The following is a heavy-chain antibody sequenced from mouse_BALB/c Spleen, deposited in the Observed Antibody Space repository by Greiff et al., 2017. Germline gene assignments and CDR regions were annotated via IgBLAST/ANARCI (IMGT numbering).Heavy chain of an antibody. CDR2: IDPSDSET. CDR3: AKGDHDFDY. CDR1: GYTFTSYW. V-gene: IGHV1-69*02. J-gene: IGHJ2*01. Sequence: VQLQQPGAELVKPGAPVKLSCKASGYTFTSYWMNWVKQRPGRGLEWIGRIDPSDSETHYNQKFKDKATLTVDKSSSTAYIQLSSLTSEDSAVYYCAKGDHDFDYWGQGTTLTVSS. D-gene: IGHD3-3*01.